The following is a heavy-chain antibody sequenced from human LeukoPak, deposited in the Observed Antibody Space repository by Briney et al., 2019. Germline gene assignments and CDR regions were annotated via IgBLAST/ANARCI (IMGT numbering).Heavy chain of an antibody. CDR1: GFTFSSYA. J-gene: IGHJ4*02. V-gene: IGHV3-23*01. D-gene: IGHD2-21*02. Sequence: GGSLRLSCAASGFTFSSYAMSWVRQAPGKGLEWVSAISGSGGSTYYADSVKGRFTISRDNSKNTLYLQMNSLRAEDTAVYYCLAYCGGVCWYYFDYWGQGTLVTVSS. CDR3: LAYCGGVCWYYFDY. CDR2: ISGSGGST.